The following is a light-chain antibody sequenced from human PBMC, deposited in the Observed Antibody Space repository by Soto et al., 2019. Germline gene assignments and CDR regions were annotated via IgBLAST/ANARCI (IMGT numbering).Light chain of an antibody. CDR1: SSNIGAGYD. Sequence: QSVLTQPPSVSGAPGQRVTISCTGSSSNIGAGYDVHWYQQLPGTAPKLLIYSNSNRPSGVPDRFSGSKSDTSASLAITGLQAEDEADYYCKSYDNELSGFVFGTGTKVTVL. CDR3: KSYDNELSGFV. CDR2: SNS. J-gene: IGLJ1*01. V-gene: IGLV1-40*01.